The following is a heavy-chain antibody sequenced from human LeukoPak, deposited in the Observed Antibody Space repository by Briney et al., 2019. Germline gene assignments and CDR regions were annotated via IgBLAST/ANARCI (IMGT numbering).Heavy chain of an antibody. CDR3: ARVPIRYFDSSDY. Sequence: PGGSLRLSCAASGFTFSAFWMTWVRQAPGEGLEWVANIKEDGSEKYYVDSVKGRFTISRDNAKNSLYLQMDSLRAEDTAVYYCARVPIRYFDSSDYWGQGTLVTVSS. CDR1: GFTFSAFW. CDR2: IKEDGSEK. D-gene: IGHD3-9*01. J-gene: IGHJ4*02. V-gene: IGHV3-7*01.